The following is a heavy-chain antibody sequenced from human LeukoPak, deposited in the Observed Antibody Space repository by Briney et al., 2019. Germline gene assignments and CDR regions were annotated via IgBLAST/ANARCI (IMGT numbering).Heavy chain of an antibody. Sequence: SESLSLTCTVSGVSITSSSYYWAWIRQPPGKGLEWIMTIYTTGRTYYSPSHTSRVTISLDTSKTHFSLKVTSVTAADTAVYYCARSYGSHTYIFDYWGQGTLVSVSS. J-gene: IGHJ4*02. D-gene: IGHD1-26*01. CDR2: IYTTGRT. CDR3: ARSYGSHTYIFDY. V-gene: IGHV4-39*07. CDR1: GVSITSSSYY.